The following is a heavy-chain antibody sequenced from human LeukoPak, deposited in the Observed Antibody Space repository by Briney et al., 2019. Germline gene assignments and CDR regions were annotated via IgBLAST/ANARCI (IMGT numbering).Heavy chain of an antibody. V-gene: IGHV1-18*01. D-gene: IGHD2-2*01. CDR2: TSAYNGNT. Sequence: ASVKVSCKASGYTSTSYGISWVRQAPGQGLEWMGWTSAYNGNTNYAQKLQGRVTMTTDTSTSTAYMELRSLRSDDTAVYYCARVGYCSSTSCYPYYFDYWGQGTLVTVSS. CDR1: GYTSTSYG. CDR3: ARVGYCSSTSCYPYYFDY. J-gene: IGHJ4*02.